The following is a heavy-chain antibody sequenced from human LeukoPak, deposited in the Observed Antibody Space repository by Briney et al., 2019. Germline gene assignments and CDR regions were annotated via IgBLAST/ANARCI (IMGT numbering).Heavy chain of an antibody. CDR2: IYHSGST. CDR3: ARSASYSNYSYY. V-gene: IGHV4-38-2*01. CDR1: GYSISSGYY. J-gene: IGHJ4*02. D-gene: IGHD4-11*01. Sequence: PSETLSLTCAVSGYSISSGYYWGWIRQPPGKGLEWIGSIYHSGSTYYNPSLKSRVTISVDTSKNQFSLKLSSVTAADTAVYYCARSASYSNYSYYWGQGTLVTVSS.